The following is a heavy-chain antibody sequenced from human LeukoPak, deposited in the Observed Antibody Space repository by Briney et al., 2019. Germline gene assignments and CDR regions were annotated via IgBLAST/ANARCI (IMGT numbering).Heavy chain of an antibody. CDR1: GGSISSSSYY. Sequence: ASETLSLTRTVSGGSISSSSYYWGWIRQPPGKGLEWIGYIYYSGSINYNPSLKSRVAISVDTSKNQFSLKLSSVTAADTAVYYCARAQQQLLPFDYWGQGTLVTVSS. J-gene: IGHJ4*02. CDR2: IYYSGSI. D-gene: IGHD6-13*01. CDR3: ARAQQQLLPFDY. V-gene: IGHV4-61*05.